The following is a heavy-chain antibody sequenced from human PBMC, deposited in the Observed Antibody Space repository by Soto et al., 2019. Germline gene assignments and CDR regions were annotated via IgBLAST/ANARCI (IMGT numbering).Heavy chain of an antibody. CDR3: ARDKGSSTVVSGISQEGYFDS. CDR1: GFTFSIFG. V-gene: IGHV3-33*01. D-gene: IGHD6-19*01. J-gene: IGHJ4*02. Sequence: QVQLVESGGGVVQPGRSLRLSCAASGFTFSIFGMHWVRQAPGKGLEWAAIIWYDGSNAYYADSVRGRFTISRYNSKNTVYLQMNSLRAEDTAVYYCARDKGSSTVVSGISQEGYFDSWGQGTLVTVSS. CDR2: IWYDGSNA.